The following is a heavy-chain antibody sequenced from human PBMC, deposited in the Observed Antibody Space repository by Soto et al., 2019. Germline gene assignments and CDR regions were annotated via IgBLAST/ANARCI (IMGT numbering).Heavy chain of an antibody. Sequence: GESLKISCKGSGYSFTSYWIGWVRQMPGKGLEWMGIIYPGGSDTRYSPSFQGQVTISADKSISTAYLQWSSLKASDTAMYYYARLNRDIRRAFDIWGQGTMVTVSS. CDR1: GYSFTSYW. CDR3: ARLNRDIRRAFDI. CDR2: IYPGGSDT. D-gene: IGHD5-12*01. V-gene: IGHV5-51*01. J-gene: IGHJ3*02.